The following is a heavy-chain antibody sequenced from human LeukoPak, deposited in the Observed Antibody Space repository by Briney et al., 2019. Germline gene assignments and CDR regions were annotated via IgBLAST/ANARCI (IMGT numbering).Heavy chain of an antibody. CDR2: ISYDGSNK. CDR3: AKEIRSGLYYFDY. Sequence: GRSLRLSCAASGFTFSVYGMHWVRQAPGKGLEWVAAISYDGSNKYYADSVKGRFTISRDNSKNTLYLQMNSLRAEDTAVYSCAKEIRSGLYYFDYWGQGTLVTVSP. CDR1: GFTFSVYG. V-gene: IGHV3-30*18. J-gene: IGHJ4*02. D-gene: IGHD6-19*01.